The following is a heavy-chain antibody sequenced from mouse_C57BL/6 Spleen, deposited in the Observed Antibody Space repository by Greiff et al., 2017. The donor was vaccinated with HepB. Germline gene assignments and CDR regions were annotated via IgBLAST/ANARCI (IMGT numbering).Heavy chain of an antibody. CDR1: GYTFTSYW. CDR3: ARSSIYYYAPWYFDV. D-gene: IGHD1-1*01. CDR2: IHPNSGST. Sequence: VQLQQPGAELVKPGASVKLSCKASGYTFTSYWMHWVKQRPGQGLEWIGMIHPNSGSTNYNEKFKSKATLTVDKSSSTAYMQLSSLTSEDSAVYYCARSSIYYYAPWYFDVWGTGTTVTVSS. J-gene: IGHJ1*03. V-gene: IGHV1-64*01.